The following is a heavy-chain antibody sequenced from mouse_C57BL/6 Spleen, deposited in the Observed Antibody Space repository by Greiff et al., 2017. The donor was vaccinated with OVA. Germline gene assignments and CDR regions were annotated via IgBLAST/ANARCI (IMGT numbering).Heavy chain of an antibody. CDR3: SRFEVTTLYY. V-gene: IGHV1-81*01. Sequence: VQLQQSGAELARPGASVKLSCKASGYTFTSYGISWVKQRTGQGLEGIGEIYPRSGNTYYNEKFKGKAPLTADKSSSTAYMELRSLTSEDSSVDFCSRFEVTTLYYWGQGTSVTVSS. D-gene: IGHD2-2*01. CDR2: IYPRSGNT. CDR1: GYTFTSYG. J-gene: IGHJ4*01.